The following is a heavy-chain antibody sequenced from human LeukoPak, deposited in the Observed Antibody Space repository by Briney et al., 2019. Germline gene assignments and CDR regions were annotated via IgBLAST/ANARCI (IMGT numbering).Heavy chain of an antibody. CDR3: ARSYYYGSGSYGPYFDS. Sequence: PETLSLTCTVSGGSVSSSSYYWGWIRQPPGKGLEWIGSIYYSGTTYYNTSLESRVTISVDTSKNQFSLDLSSVTAADTAVYNCARSYYYGSGSYGPYFDSWGQGTLVTVSS. CDR1: GGSVSSSSYY. V-gene: IGHV4-39*01. D-gene: IGHD3-10*01. CDR2: IYYSGTT. J-gene: IGHJ4*02.